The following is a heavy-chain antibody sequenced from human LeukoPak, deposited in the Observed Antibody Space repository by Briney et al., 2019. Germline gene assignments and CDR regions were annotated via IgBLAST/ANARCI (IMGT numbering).Heavy chain of an antibody. CDR2: ISSSSSYI. J-gene: IGHJ4*02. D-gene: IGHD6-19*01. V-gene: IGHV3-21*01. Sequence: GGSLRLSCAASGFTFSSCTMNWVRQTPGKGLEWVSFISSSSSYIYYADSVKGRFTISRDNAKNSLYLQMNSLRVEDTAVYYCARDSVQLSSGWEIDYWGQGTLVTISS. CDR1: GFTFSSCT. CDR3: ARDSVQLSSGWEIDY.